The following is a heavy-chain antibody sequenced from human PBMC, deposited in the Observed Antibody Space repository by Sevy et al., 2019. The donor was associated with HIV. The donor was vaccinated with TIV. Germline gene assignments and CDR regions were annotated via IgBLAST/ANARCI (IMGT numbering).Heavy chain of an antibody. CDR2: IIPIFGTA. V-gene: IGHV1-69*13. CDR3: ARGAGGSSKIYYFDY. J-gene: IGHJ4*02. Sequence: ASVKVSCKASGGTFSSYAISWVRQAPGQGLEWMWEIIPIFGTANYAQKFQGRVTITADESTSTAYMELSSLGSEDTAVYYCARGAGGSSKIYYFDYWGQGTLVTVSS. D-gene: IGHD1-26*01. CDR1: GGTFSSYA.